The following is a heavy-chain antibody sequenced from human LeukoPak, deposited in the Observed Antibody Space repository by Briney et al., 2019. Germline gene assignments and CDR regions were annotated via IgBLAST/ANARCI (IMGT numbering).Heavy chain of an antibody. D-gene: IGHD2-15*01. CDR3: AILGYCSGGSCYLARGFDY. J-gene: IGHJ4*02. Sequence: GGSRRLSCVASALTFSSLWMHWVRQAPGKGMVWVSRINSDGSSTSYADSVKGRFTISRDNAKNTLYLQMNSLRAEDTAVYYCAILGYCSGGSCYLARGFDYWGQGTLVTVSS. CDR1: ALTFSSLW. V-gene: IGHV3-74*01. CDR2: INSDGSST.